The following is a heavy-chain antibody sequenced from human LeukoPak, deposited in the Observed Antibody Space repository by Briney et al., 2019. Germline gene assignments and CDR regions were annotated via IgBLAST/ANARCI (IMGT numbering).Heavy chain of an antibody. D-gene: IGHD4-17*01. Sequence: GASVKVSCRASGYTFIAYYMHWVRQAPGQGLEWMGWINPSSGGTNYAQKFQGRVTMTRDTSISTAYMELSELRSDDTAVYYCAGYGDYVSYWGQGTLVTVSS. CDR1: GYTFIAYY. J-gene: IGHJ4*02. CDR2: INPSSGGT. CDR3: AGYGDYVSY. V-gene: IGHV1-2*02.